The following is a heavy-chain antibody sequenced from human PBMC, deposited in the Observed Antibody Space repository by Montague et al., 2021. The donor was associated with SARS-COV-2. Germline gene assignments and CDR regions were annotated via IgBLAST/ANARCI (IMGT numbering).Heavy chain of an antibody. D-gene: IGHD5-24*01. CDR1: GITFGDYG. CDR2: INCNCGIT. V-gene: IGHV3-20*03. CDR3: ARGRYNS. Sequence: SLRLSFAASGITFGDYGMSWVRQAPGNGLEWVSGINCNCGITGYADSVKGRFTISRDNAKNSLYLQMNSLRAEDTALYYCARGRYNSWGQGTLVTVSS. J-gene: IGHJ4*02.